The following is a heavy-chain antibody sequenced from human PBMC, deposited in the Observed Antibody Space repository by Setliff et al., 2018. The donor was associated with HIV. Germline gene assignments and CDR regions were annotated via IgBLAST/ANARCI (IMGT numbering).Heavy chain of an antibody. Sequence: SETLSLTCTVSGGSISNYYWSWIRQPPGKGLEWIAYIYYSGSTNYNPSLKSRVTISVATSKNQFSLKLNSVTAADTAVYYCARHGEAVRPITAGAFDIWGQGTMVTVSS. V-gene: IGHV4-59*08. CDR2: IYYSGST. D-gene: IGHD6-6*01. CDR1: GGSISNYY. CDR3: ARHGEAVRPITAGAFDI. J-gene: IGHJ3*02.